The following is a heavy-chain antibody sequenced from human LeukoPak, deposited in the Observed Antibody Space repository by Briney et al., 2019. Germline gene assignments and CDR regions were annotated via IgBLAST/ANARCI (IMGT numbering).Heavy chain of an antibody. CDR3: ARDNARGGSFSDYLRYFHH. D-gene: IGHD5/OR15-5a*01. V-gene: IGHV4-61*09. CDR2: IYASWIS. Sequence: PSETLSLTCTVSGGSISSGSYYWICIPQPAGKGLEWIVHIYASWISYYNPSLKSRATISVDTSKNQFSLQLSSATAADTAVYYCARDNARGGSFSDYLRYFHHWGQGTLVTVSS. CDR1: GGSISSGSYY. J-gene: IGHJ1*01.